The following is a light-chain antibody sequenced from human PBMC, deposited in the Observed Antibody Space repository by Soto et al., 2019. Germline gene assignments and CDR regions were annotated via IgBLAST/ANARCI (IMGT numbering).Light chain of an antibody. CDR1: SSNIGSNT. CDR2: NNN. CDR3: AAWDDSLNGHVV. J-gene: IGLJ2*01. Sequence: QSVLSQPPSASGTPGQRVTISCSGSSSNIGSNTVNWYQQLPGTAPKLLIYNNNQRPSGVPDRFSGSKSGTSASLAVSGLQSGDEADYYCAAWDDSLNGHVVFGGGTKVTVL. V-gene: IGLV1-44*01.